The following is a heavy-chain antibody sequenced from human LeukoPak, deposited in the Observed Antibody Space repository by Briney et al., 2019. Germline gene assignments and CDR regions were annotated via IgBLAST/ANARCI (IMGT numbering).Heavy chain of an antibody. CDR3: AKNQGYYYYMDV. J-gene: IGHJ6*03. CDR2: IKQDGSEK. CDR1: GFTFSSYW. V-gene: IGHV3-7*01. D-gene: IGHD1-14*01. Sequence: GGSLRLSCAASGFTFSSYWMSWVRQAPGKGLEWVANIKQDGSEKYYVDSVKGRFTISRDNAKNSLYLQMNSLRAEDTAVYYCAKNQGYYYYMDVWAKGPRSPSP.